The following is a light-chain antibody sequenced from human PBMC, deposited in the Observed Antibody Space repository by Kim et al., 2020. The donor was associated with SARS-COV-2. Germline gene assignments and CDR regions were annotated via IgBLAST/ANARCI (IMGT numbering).Light chain of an antibody. Sequence: GQSITISCTGTSSDVGGYNYVSWYQQHPGKAPKLIIYDVSERPSGVSNRFSGSKSDNTASLTISGLQAEDEADYYCASYTSTNTCVFGGGTQLTVL. V-gene: IGLV2-14*03. CDR3: ASYTSTNTCV. CDR2: DVS. CDR1: SSDVGGYNY. J-gene: IGLJ3*02.